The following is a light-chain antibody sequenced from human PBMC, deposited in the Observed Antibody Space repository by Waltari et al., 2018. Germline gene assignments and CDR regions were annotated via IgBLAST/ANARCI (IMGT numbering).Light chain of an antibody. V-gene: IGKV1-5*03. CDR3: QQYKTYSRT. CDR2: RTS. Sequence: DIQMTQSPSSLSTFVGDRVTITCRASQSVDSWLAWYQQKPGKAPNLLIYRTSSLESGVPPRFSGSGFGTEFTLIISSLQPDDFATYYCQQYKTYSRTFGQGTKVEIK. CDR1: QSVDSW. J-gene: IGKJ1*01.